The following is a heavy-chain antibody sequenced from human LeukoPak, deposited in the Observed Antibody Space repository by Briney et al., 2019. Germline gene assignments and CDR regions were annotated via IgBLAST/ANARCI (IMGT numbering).Heavy chain of an antibody. J-gene: IGHJ4*02. V-gene: IGHV4-39*01. CDR2: IHYGGSA. Sequence: SETLSLTCTVSGASISRTSYYWGWIRQPPEKGLQWIGSIHYGGSAYYNPSLKSRHTISVDTSKNQFSLKLSSVTATETAVYYCARLTFYYDGSGYYFDYWGQGTLVTVSS. CDR1: GASISRTSYY. CDR3: ARLTFYYDGSGYYFDY. D-gene: IGHD3-22*01.